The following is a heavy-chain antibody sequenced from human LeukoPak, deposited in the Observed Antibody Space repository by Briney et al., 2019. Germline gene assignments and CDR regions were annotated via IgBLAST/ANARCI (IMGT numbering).Heavy chain of an antibody. V-gene: IGHV3-11*01. J-gene: IGHJ5*02. CDR3: ARGKRGFDA. CDR1: GFNFSDNY. CDR2: ISNRGYST. Sequence: PGGSLRLSCAASGFNFSDNYMSWIRQTPGKGLEWVSYISNRGYSTYYADSVKGRFTISRDNAQNSLFLQMNSLRDEDTAVYYCARGKRGFDAWGQGTVVTVSS.